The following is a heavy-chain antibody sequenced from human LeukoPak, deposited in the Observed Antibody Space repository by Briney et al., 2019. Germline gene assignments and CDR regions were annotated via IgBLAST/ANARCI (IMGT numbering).Heavy chain of an antibody. CDR2: IDWDNNK. CDR1: GFSLNTNGMR. D-gene: IGHD5-18*01. CDR3: ARTPRGYTYDY. V-gene: IGHV2-70*04. J-gene: IGHJ4*02. Sequence: SGPTLVNPTQTLTLTCTFSGFSLNTNGMRVSSNRQPPGKALEWLARIDWDNNKFYSTSLKTRLTISKDTSKNQVVLTMTNMDPVDTATYYCARTPRGYTYDYWGQGTLVTVSS.